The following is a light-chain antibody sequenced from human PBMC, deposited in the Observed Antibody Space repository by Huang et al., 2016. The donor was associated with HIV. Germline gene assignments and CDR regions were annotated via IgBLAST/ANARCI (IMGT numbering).Light chain of an antibody. CDR1: QFVRTSH. CDR3: QHFGTYT. Sequence: ENLLTQSPGTLSLSPGERATLSCRASQFVRTSHLAWYQQKPGQPPRLLIYDAASRATGIPDRFSGSGSGTDVTLTISRLEPEDSAVYFCQHFGTYTFGQGTRLEMK. V-gene: IGKV3-20*01. J-gene: IGKJ2*01. CDR2: DAA.